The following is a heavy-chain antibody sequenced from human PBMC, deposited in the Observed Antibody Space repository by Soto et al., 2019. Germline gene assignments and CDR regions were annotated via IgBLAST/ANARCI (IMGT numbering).Heavy chain of an antibody. CDR2: INHSGST. J-gene: IGHJ5*02. CDR1: GGSFSGYY. CDR3: ARGRYAYYYGSGSYSNWFDP. D-gene: IGHD3-10*01. Sequence: QVQLQQWGAGLLKPSETLSLTCAVYGGSFSGYYWSWIRQPPGKGLEWIGEINHSGSTNYNPSLKSRVTISVDTSKNQFSLKLSSVTAADTAVYYCARGRYAYYYGSGSYSNWFDPWGQGTLFTVSS. V-gene: IGHV4-34*01.